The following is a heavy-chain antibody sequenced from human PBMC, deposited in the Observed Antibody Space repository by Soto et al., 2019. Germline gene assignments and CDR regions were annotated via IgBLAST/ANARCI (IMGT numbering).Heavy chain of an antibody. CDR1: GFTFSSYW. V-gene: IGHV3-74*03. J-gene: IGHJ4*02. Sequence: EVQLVESGGGLVQPGGSLRLSCVASGFTFSSYWMHWVRQVPGKEPVWVSFIDSYGNSTKYADSVRGRFTISRDNAKNTLYLLMNSLRVEDTAVYYCVRGLGNSDHWGQGTLVTVSS. CDR3: VRGLGNSDH. CDR2: IDSYGNST.